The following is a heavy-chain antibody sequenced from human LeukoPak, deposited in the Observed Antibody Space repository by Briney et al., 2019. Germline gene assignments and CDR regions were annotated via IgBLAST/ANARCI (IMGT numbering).Heavy chain of an antibody. V-gene: IGHV3-30*03. J-gene: IGHJ4*02. CDR2: ISYDGSNK. Sequence: GGSLRLSCAASGFTFSSYGMHWVRQAPGKGLEWVAVISYDGSNKYYADSVKGRFTISRDNSKNTLYLQMNSLRAEDTAVYYCAREGIVGATVPYYFDYWGQGTLVTVSS. CDR3: AREGIVGATVPYYFDY. D-gene: IGHD1-26*01. CDR1: GFTFSSYG.